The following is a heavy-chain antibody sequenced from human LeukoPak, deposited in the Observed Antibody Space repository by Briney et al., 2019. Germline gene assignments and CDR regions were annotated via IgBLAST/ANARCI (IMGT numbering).Heavy chain of an antibody. CDR3: ARDRYSSGWLGFMDV. CDR1: GFTFDDYG. D-gene: IGHD6-19*01. Sequence: GGSLRLSCAASGFTFDDYGMSWVRQAPGKGLDLVTGINWNGGSRGYAVSVKGRFTISRDNAKNSLYLQMNSLRAEDTAVYYCARDRYSSGWLGFMDVWGKGTTVTVSS. V-gene: IGHV3-20*04. CDR2: INWNGGSR. J-gene: IGHJ6*03.